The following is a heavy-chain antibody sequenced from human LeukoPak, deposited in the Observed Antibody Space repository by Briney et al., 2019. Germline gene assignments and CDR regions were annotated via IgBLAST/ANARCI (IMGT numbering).Heavy chain of an antibody. CDR2: IYYSGST. Sequence: SETLSLTCSVSGGSISSYFWSWNRQPPGKGLEWIGYIYYSGSTNYNPSLKSRVTISVDRSNNQFSLNLSSVTAADTAVYYCARRTEYDGMDVWGQGTTVTVSS. D-gene: IGHD2/OR15-2a*01. CDR1: GGSISSYF. V-gene: IGHV4-59*01. J-gene: IGHJ6*02. CDR3: ARRTEYDGMDV.